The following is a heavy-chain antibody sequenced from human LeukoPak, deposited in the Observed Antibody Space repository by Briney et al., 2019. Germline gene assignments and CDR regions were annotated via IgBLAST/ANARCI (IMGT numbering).Heavy chain of an antibody. J-gene: IGHJ6*02. CDR1: GFNFRSYW. CDR2: MNEDGRQK. D-gene: IGHD6-19*01. Sequence: GGSLRLSCAASGFNFRSYWMTWVRQAPGKGLEWVTNMNEDGRQKYYLDSVKGRFTISRDNAKNLLFLQMNTLRAEDTAVYYCARDVYGSGDVWGQGTTVTVSS. V-gene: IGHV3-7*03. CDR3: ARDVYGSGDV.